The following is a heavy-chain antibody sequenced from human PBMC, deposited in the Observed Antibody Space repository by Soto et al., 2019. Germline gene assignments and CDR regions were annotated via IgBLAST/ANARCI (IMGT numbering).Heavy chain of an antibody. D-gene: IGHD2-15*01. Sequence: ASVKVSCKASGYTFTSYYMHWVRQAPGQGLEWMGIINPSGGSTSYAQKLQGRVTMIRDTSTSTVYMELSSLRSEDTAVYYCARVYCSGGSCYGIDYWGQGTLVTVSS. CDR2: INPSGGST. V-gene: IGHV1-46*04. CDR1: GYTFTSYY. CDR3: ARVYCSGGSCYGIDY. J-gene: IGHJ4*02.